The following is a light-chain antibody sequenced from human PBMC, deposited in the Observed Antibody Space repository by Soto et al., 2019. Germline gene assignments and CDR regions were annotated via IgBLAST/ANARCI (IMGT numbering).Light chain of an antibody. V-gene: IGKV1-39*01. J-gene: IGKJ4*01. CDR1: QSISSN. CDR3: QQSYSTPLT. CDR2: AAS. Sequence: DIQMTQSPSSLSGSVGERVTITCRARQSISSNLNWYQQKPGKAPKLLIYAASSLQSGVPSRFSGGGSGTDFTLTISSLQPEDFATYSCQQSYSTPLTFGGGTKVDIK.